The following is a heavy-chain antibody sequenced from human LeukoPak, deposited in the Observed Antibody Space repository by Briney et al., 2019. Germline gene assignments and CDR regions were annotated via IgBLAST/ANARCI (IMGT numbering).Heavy chain of an antibody. Sequence: GRSLRLSCAASGFTFSSYAMHWVRQAPGKGLEWVAVISYDGSNKYYADSVKGRFTISRDNSKNTLYLQMNSLRAEDTAVYYCAREFGEFQYYFDYWGQGTLVTVSS. V-gene: IGHV3-30*04. J-gene: IGHJ4*02. D-gene: IGHD3-10*01. CDR2: ISYDGSNK. CDR3: AREFGEFQYYFDY. CDR1: GFTFSSYA.